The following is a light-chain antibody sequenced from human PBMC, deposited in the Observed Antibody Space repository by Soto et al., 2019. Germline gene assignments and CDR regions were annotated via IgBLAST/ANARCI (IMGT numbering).Light chain of an antibody. CDR3: QQYNSYSPPWT. J-gene: IGKJ1*01. V-gene: IGKV1-5*03. Sequence: DIQMTQSPSTLSASVGDRVTITCRASQSISSWLAWYQQKPGKAPKLLIYKGSSLESGVPSRFSGSGSGTEFTLTISSLQPDDFATYYCQQYNSYSPPWTFGQGTKVEIK. CDR2: KGS. CDR1: QSISSW.